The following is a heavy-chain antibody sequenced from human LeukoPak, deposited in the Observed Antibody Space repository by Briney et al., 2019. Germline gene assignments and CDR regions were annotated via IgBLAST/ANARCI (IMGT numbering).Heavy chain of an antibody. CDR1: GFTFSSYG. D-gene: IGHD3-10*01. Sequence: GGSLRLSCAASGFTFSSYGMHWVRQAPGKGLEWVAFIRYDGSNKYYADSVKGRFTISRDNSKNTLYLQMNSLRAEDTAVYYCAKDDVGGHYYGSGSSTNIDYWGQGTLVTVSS. V-gene: IGHV3-30*02. J-gene: IGHJ4*02. CDR2: IRYDGSNK. CDR3: AKDDVGGHYYGSGSSTNIDY.